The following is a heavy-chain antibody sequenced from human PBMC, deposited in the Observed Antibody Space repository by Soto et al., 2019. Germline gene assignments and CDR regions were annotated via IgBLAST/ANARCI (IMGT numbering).Heavy chain of an antibody. D-gene: IGHD5-18*01. V-gene: IGHV3-30*18. J-gene: IGHJ6*02. CDR1: GFTFLGYG. Sequence: PGGSLRLSCAASGFTFLGYGMHWVRQAPGRGLEWVALISYDGSIKYYADSVRGRFTISRDNSKNTLYLQMNSLRAEDTAVYYCANSEYSRYKNIDVWGQGTTVTVSS. CDR2: ISYDGSIK. CDR3: ANSEYSRYKNIDV.